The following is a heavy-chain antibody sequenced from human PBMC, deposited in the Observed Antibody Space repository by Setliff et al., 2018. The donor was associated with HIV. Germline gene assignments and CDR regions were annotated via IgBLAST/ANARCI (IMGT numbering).Heavy chain of an antibody. CDR3: ARTYYYDASGYYRPFDI. CDR1: GFTFSSYG. V-gene: IGHV3-33*01. Sequence: TGGSLRLSCAASGFTFSSYGMHWVRQAPGKGLEWVAIIWYDGSSKYYADSVKGRFTISRDTSKDTLYLQMNSLRAEDTAVYYCARTYYYDASGYYRPFDIWGQGTMVTVSS. J-gene: IGHJ3*02. D-gene: IGHD3-22*01. CDR2: IWYDGSSK.